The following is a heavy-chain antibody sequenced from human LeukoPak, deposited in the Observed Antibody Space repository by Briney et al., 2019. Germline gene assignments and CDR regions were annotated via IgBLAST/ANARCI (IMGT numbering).Heavy chain of an antibody. CDR2: ISYDGSNK. CDR1: GFTFSSYA. J-gene: IGHJ4*02. Sequence: GGSLRLSCAASGFTFSSYAMHWVRQAPGKGLEWVAVISYDGSNKYYADSVKGRFTISRDNSKNTLYLQMNSLRAEDTAVYYCARGTRDYSIDYWGQGTLVTVSS. D-gene: IGHD1/OR15-1a*01. V-gene: IGHV3-30-3*01. CDR3: ARGTRDYSIDY.